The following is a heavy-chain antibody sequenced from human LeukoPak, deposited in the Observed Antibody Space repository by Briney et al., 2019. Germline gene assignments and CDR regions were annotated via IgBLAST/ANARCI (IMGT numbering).Heavy chain of an antibody. J-gene: IGHJ4*02. Sequence: GGSLRLSCAASGFTFRNYAMTWVRQAPGKGLDWVALIGARDGRTYYADPVKGRFTISRENAKNSLYLQMNSLRAEDTAVYYCARGLRFLEWQLFDYWGQGTLVTVSS. D-gene: IGHD3-3*01. CDR3: ARGLRFLEWQLFDY. V-gene: IGHV3-23*01. CDR1: GFTFRNYA. CDR2: IGARDGRT.